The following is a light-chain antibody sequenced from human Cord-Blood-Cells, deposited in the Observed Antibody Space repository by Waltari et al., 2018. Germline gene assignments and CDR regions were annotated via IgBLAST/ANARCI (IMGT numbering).Light chain of an antibody. V-gene: IGKV1-5*03. CDR3: QQYNSYSPT. CDR2: KAS. CDR1: QSISSW. J-gene: IGKJ1*01. Sequence: DIQMTQSPSTLSASAGDRVTITCRASQSISSWLAWYQQKPGKAPKLLIYKASSLESGVPSRFSGSGSGTEFTLTISSLQPDDFATYYFQQYNSYSPTFGQGTKVEIK.